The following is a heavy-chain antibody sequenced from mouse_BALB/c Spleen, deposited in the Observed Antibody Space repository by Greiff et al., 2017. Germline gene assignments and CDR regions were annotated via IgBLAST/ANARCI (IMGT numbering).Heavy chain of an antibody. Sequence: EVKVVESGGGLVKPGGSLKLSCAASGFTFSSYAMSWVRQSPEKRLEWVAEISSGGSYTYYPDTVTGRFTISRDNAKNTLYLEMSSLRSEDTAMYYCARDGMITFPFAYWGQGTLVTVSA. D-gene: IGHD2-4*01. CDR2: ISSGGSYT. J-gene: IGHJ3*01. V-gene: IGHV5-9-4*01. CDR1: GFTFSSYA. CDR3: ARDGMITFPFAY.